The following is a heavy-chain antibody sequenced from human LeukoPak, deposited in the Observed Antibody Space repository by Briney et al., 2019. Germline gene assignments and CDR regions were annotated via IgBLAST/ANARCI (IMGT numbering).Heavy chain of an antibody. J-gene: IGHJ5*02. CDR3: ARRVTYLPFDP. V-gene: IGHV4-39*01. CDR2: IYYSGST. CDR1: GGSISSSSYY. Sequence: PSETLSLSCTVSGGSISSSSYYWGWIRQPPGKGLEWIGSIYYSGSTYYNPSLKSRVTISVDTSKNQFSLKLSSVTAADTAVYYCARRVTYLPFDPWGQGTLVTVSS. D-gene: IGHD3-10*01.